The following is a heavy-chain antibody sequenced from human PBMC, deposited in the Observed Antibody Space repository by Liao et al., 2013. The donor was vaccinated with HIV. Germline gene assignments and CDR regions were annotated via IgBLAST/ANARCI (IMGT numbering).Heavy chain of an antibody. D-gene: IGHD3-16*01. Sequence: QLRLQESGPGVVKPSETLSLTCTVSGGSISNSYLYWGWIRQPPGKGLEWIGSIYASGSTNYNPSLKSRVTMSVDTSKNQFSLKLSSVTAADTAVYYCVREAMGDGWFDPWGQGTLVTVSS. J-gene: IGHJ5*02. CDR2: IYASGST. V-gene: IGHV4-39*07. CDR1: GGSISNSYLY. CDR3: VREAMGDGWFDP.